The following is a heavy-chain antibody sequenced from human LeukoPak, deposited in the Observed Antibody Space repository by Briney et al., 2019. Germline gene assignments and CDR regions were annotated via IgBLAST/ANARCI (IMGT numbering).Heavy chain of an antibody. CDR2: IYSGGST. J-gene: IGHJ6*02. Sequence: GGSLRLSCAASGFTVSSNYMSWVRQAPGKGLEWVSVIYSGGSTYYADSVKGRFTISRDNSKNTLYLQMNSLRAEGTAVYYCARKGGGGYYYGMDVWGQGTTVTVSS. CDR1: GFTVSSNY. V-gene: IGHV3-66*01. D-gene: IGHD3-16*01. CDR3: ARKGGGGYYYGMDV.